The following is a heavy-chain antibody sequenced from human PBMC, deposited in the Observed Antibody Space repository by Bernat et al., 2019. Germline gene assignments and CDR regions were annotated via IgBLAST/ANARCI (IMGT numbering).Heavy chain of an antibody. D-gene: IGHD3-10*01. CDR2: IYYSGST. CDR1: GGSISSSSYY. J-gene: IGHJ4*02. V-gene: IGHV4-39*01. CDR3: ASQDYYGSGSDQYYFDY. Sequence: QLQLQESGPGLVKPSETLSLTCTVSGGSISSSSYYWGWIRQPSGKGLEWIGSIYYSGSTYYNPSLKSRVTISVDTSKNQFSLKLSSVTAADTAVYYCASQDYYGSGSDQYYFDYWGQGTLVTVSS.